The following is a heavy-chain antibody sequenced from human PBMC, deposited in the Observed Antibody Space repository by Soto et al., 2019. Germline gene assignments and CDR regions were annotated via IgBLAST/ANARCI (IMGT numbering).Heavy chain of an antibody. V-gene: IGHV3-23*01. Sequence: EVQLLESGGGLVQPGGSLRLSCTASGFTFSDHAMTWVRQAPGKGLEWLSGISGGGSGAYYADSVKGRFTVSRANSNNTLFLQMDSLRVEDTAVYDGAIDLWWYTHWGQGTLVTVSS. CDR3: AIDLWWYTH. CDR1: GFTFSDHA. D-gene: IGHD2-15*01. CDR2: ISGGGSGA. J-gene: IGHJ4*02.